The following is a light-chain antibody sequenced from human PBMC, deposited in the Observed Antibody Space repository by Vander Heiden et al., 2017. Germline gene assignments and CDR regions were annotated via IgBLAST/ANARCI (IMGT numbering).Light chain of an antibody. CDR1: QSISSY. CDR3: QQSDSTPPLT. CDR2: AAS. V-gene: IGKV1-39*01. J-gene: IGKJ4*01. Sequence: DIQMTQSPSSLSASVGDRVTITCRASQSISSYLNWYQQKPGKAPKLLIYAASSLQSGVPSRFSGSGSGKDFTLTISSLQPEDFATYYCQQSDSTPPLTFGGGTKVEIK.